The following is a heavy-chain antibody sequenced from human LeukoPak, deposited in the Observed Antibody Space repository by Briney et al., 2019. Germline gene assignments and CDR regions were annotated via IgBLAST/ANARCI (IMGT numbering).Heavy chain of an antibody. CDR2: MSGSGGST. V-gene: IGHV3-23*01. D-gene: IGHD6-19*01. Sequence: GGSLRLSCAASGFTFSNYAMSWVRQAPGKGLEWVSSMSGSGGSTYYADSVKGRFTISRNNSKNTLYLQMNNLRAEDTALYYCAKNQGQWLVPVDYWGQGTLVTVSS. CDR1: GFTFSNYA. CDR3: AKNQGQWLVPVDY. J-gene: IGHJ4*02.